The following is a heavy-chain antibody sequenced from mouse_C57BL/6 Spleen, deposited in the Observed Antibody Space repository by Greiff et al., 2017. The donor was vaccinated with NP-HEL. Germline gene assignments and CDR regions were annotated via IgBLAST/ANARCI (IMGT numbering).Heavy chain of an antibody. D-gene: IGHD1-1*01. CDR2: ISYDGSN. V-gene: IGHV3-6*01. J-gene: IGHJ4*01. CDR1: GYSITSGYY. CDR3: AREKGRGDAMDY. Sequence: EVQLQQSGPGLVKPSQSLSLTCSVTGYSITSGYYWNWIRQFPGNKLEWMGYISYDGSNNYNPSLKNRISITRDTSKNQFFLKLSSVTTEDTATYYCAREKGRGDAMDYWGQGTSVTVSS.